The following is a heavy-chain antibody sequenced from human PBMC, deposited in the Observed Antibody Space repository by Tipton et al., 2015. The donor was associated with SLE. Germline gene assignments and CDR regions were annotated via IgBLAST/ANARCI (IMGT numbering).Heavy chain of an antibody. Sequence: TLSLTCTVSGGSISSGDYYWSWIRQPPGKGLEWIGYIYYSGSTYYNPSLKSRVTISVDRSKNQFSLKLSSVTAADTAVYYCASLDSDYYDSSGSWGQGTLVTVSS. CDR2: IYYSGST. V-gene: IGHV4-30-4*01. J-gene: IGHJ4*02. CDR3: ASLDSDYYDSSGS. D-gene: IGHD3-22*01. CDR1: GGSISSGDYY.